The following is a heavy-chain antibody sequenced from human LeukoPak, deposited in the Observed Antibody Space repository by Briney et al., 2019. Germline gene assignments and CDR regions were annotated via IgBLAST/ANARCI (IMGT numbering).Heavy chain of an antibody. Sequence: PSETLSLTCTVSGGSISSSSYYWGWIRQPPGKGLEWIGSIYYSGSTYYNPSLKSRVTISVDTSKNQFSPKLSSVTAADTAVYYCAGGIAAAVAFDYWGQGTLVTVSS. CDR2: IYYSGST. CDR3: AGGIAAAVAFDY. CDR1: GGSISSSSYY. D-gene: IGHD6-13*01. V-gene: IGHV4-39*07. J-gene: IGHJ4*02.